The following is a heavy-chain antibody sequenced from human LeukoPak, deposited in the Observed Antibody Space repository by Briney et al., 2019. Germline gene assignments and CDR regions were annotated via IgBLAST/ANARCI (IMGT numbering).Heavy chain of an antibody. CDR3: ARDLDCGGDCLSS. CDR2: IIPILGIA. D-gene: IGHD2-21*02. V-gene: IGHV1-69*04. J-gene: IGHJ5*02. Sequence: GASVKVSCKASGGTFSSYAISWVRQAPGQGLEWMGRIIPILGIANYAQKFQGRVTITADKSTSTAYMELSSLRSEDTAVYYCARDLDCGGDCLSSWGQGTLVTVSS. CDR1: GGTFSSYA.